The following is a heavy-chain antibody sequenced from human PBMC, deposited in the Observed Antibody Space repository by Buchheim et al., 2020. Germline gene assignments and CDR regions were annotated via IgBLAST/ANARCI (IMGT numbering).Heavy chain of an antibody. V-gene: IGHV3-48*03. CDR2: ISSSGSTI. J-gene: IGHJ2*01. CDR1: GFTFSSYE. Sequence: EVQLVESGGGLVQPGGSLRLSCAASGFTFSSYEMNWVRQAPGKGLEWVSYISSSGSTIYYADSVKGRFTISRDNAKNSLYLEMNSLRAEDTAVYYCARRRPAANAWYFDLWGRGTL. CDR3: ARRRPAANAWYFDL. D-gene: IGHD6-13*01.